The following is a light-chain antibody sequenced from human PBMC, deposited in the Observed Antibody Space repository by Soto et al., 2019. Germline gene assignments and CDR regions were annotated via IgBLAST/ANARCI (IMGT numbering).Light chain of an antibody. V-gene: IGKV3-20*01. J-gene: IGKJ5*01. CDR1: QSISNSF. CDR2: GAS. CDR3: QQYGSSPIT. Sequence: EIVLTQSPGTLSLSPGERATLSCRASQSISNSFLAWYLQKPGQAPRLLIYGASTRATGIPDRVSGSGSGTDFTLTISRLEPEDFAVYYCQQYGSSPITFGQGTRLEIK.